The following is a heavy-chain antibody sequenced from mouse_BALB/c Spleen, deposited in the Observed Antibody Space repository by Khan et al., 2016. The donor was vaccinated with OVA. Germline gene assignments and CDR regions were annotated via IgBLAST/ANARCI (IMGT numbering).Heavy chain of an antibody. Sequence: EVELVESGGALVKPEGSLKLSCAASGFTFSTYGMSWVRQTPDKRLEWVATISSGGSYTYYPDSVQGRFTFSRDNAKNTLYLQMSSLKSEDTAMFYVARLAYYYVSEGFAYWGQGTLVTVAA. CDR1: GFTFSTYG. D-gene: IGHD1-1*01. CDR3: ARLAYYYVSEGFAY. CDR2: ISSGGSYT. J-gene: IGHJ3*01. V-gene: IGHV5-6*01.